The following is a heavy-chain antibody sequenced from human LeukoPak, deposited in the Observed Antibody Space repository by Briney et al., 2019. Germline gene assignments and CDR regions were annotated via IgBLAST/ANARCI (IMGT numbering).Heavy chain of an antibody. Sequence: PGGSLRLSCVASGFTFGKYWMSWGRQAPGKGLEWVANIKLDGSEKNYVDSVKGRFTISRDNTKNTVYLQMNRLSAEDPAVYYCVREFSGSYYFDSWGQGALVTVSS. V-gene: IGHV3-7*03. CDR3: VREFSGSYYFDS. CDR2: IKLDGSEK. D-gene: IGHD1-26*01. CDR1: GFTFGKYW. J-gene: IGHJ4*02.